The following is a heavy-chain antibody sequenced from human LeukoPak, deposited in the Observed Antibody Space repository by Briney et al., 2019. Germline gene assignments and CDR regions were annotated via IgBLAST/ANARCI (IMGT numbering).Heavy chain of an antibody. CDR3: ARHVPCSSTSCYGRGDAFDI. D-gene: IGHD2-2*01. V-gene: IGHV4-39*01. Sequence: SETLSLTCTVSGGSISSSSYYWGWIRQPPGKGLEWIGSIYYSGSTYYNPSLKSRVTISVDTSKNQFSLKLSSVTAADTAVYYCARHVPCSSTSCYGRGDAFDIWGQGTMVTVSS. CDR1: GGSISSSSYY. J-gene: IGHJ3*02. CDR2: IYYSGST.